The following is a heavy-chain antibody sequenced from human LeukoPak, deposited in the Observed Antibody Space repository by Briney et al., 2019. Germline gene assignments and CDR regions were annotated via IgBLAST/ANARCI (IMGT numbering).Heavy chain of an antibody. J-gene: IGHJ3*02. CDR1: GDSISSGGCY. CDR2: IYHSGST. V-gene: IGHV4-30-2*01. Sequence: PSETQSLTCTVSGDSISSGGCYWTWIRQPPGEGLEWIGYIYHSGSTYYNPSLKSRVTISVDRSKNQFSLKLRSVTAADTAVYYCARGGSWSTFDIWGQGTMVTVSS. D-gene: IGHD3-10*01. CDR3: ARGGSWSTFDI.